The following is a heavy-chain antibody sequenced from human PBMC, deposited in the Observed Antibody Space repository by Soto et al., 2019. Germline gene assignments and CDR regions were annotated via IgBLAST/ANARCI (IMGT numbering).Heavy chain of an antibody. D-gene: IGHD2-8*01. J-gene: IGHJ6*02. V-gene: IGHV1-58*01. CDR1: GFSFGDSA. CDR2: IVVVNGNT. CDR3: AVTDLPFRPLTEPTENGMDV. Sequence: ELVQSGPEAREPGTSVKVSCRASGFSFGDSAVQWVRQGRGQRLEWIGWIVVVNGNTNYAPRFEGGVTLTRDASTSTSHLELTSLSYDDTAVYFCAVTDLPFRPLTEPTENGMDVWGQGTTVTVSS.